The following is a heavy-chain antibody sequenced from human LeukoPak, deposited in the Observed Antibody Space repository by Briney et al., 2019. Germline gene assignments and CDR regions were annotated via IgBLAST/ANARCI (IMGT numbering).Heavy chain of an antibody. D-gene: IGHD3-22*01. CDR3: ARTVMSRGGYYLDY. Sequence: SETLSLTCAVYGGSFSGYYWSWIRQPPGKGLEWIGEINHSGSTNYNPSLRSRVTISVDTSKNQFSLKLSSVTAADTAVYYCARTVMSRGGYYLDYWGQGTLVTVSS. CDR1: GGSFSGYY. CDR2: INHSGST. V-gene: IGHV4-34*01. J-gene: IGHJ4*02.